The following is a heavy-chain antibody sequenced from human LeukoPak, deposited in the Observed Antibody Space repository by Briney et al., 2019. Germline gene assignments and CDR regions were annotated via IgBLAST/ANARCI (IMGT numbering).Heavy chain of an antibody. D-gene: IGHD6-6*01. CDR2: INPSDAGT. CDR3: ARAYSSSPFDY. CDR1: GYTFTNYY. J-gene: IGHJ4*02. Sequence: ASVKVSCKASGYTFTNYYMHWVRQTPGQGLEWMGIINPSDAGTSYAQKFQGRVTMTRDMSTSAVYMDLSSLRSEDTAMYYCARAYSSSPFDYWGQGTLVTVSS. V-gene: IGHV1-46*01.